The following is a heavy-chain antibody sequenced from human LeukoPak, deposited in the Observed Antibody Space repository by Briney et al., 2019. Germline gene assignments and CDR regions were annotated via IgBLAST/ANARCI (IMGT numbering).Heavy chain of an antibody. CDR3: ARADRLHGGPYLIGP. V-gene: IGHV1-2*02. D-gene: IGHD2-21*01. J-gene: IGHJ5*02. CDR1: GYPFTGYY. Sequence: ASVKVSCKASGYPFTGYYMHWVRQAPGQGLEWMAWINPNSGGTNSAQKFQGRVTMTRDTSITTVYMEMSWLTSDDTAIYYCARADRLHGGPYLIGPWGQGTLVTVSS. CDR2: INPNSGGT.